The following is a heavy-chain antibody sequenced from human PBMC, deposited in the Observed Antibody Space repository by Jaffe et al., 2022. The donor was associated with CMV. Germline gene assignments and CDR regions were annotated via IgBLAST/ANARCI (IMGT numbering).Heavy chain of an antibody. CDR1: GFTFSGSA. J-gene: IGHJ4*02. CDR2: IRSKANSYAT. V-gene: IGHV3-73*02. D-gene: IGHD3-16*02. Sequence: EVQLVESGGGLVQPGGSLKLSCAASGFTFSGSAMHWVRQASGKGLEWVGRIRSKANSYATAYAASVKGRFTISRDDSKNTAYLQMNSLKTEDTAVYYCTRLGPSNQSKYRNVDVVDYWGQGTLVTVSS. CDR3: TRLGPSNQSKYRNVDVVDY.